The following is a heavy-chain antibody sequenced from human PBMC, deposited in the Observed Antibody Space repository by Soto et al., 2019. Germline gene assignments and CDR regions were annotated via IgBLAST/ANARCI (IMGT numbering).Heavy chain of an antibody. Sequence: VGSLRLSCAASGLTLSSYAMSWVRQAPGKGLEWVSAISGSGGSTYYGDSMKGRFTISRDNAKNSLYLEMNSLRAEDTAVYYCARESEDRTSNFDYWGQGTLVTVSS. V-gene: IGHV3-23*01. CDR1: GLTLSSYA. J-gene: IGHJ4*02. CDR3: ARESEDRTSNFDY. CDR2: ISGSGGST.